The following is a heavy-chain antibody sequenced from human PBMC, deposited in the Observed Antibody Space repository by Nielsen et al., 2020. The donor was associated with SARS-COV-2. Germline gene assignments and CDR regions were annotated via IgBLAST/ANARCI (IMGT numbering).Heavy chain of an antibody. CDR1: GYTFTNYG. Sequence: ASVKVSCKASGYTFTNYGISWVRQAPGQGLEWMGWISGYNGDTNYAQKFQGRVTMSEDKSTDTAYMELSSLRSEDTAVYYCATDQGIPFGEVIVNGWFDPWGQGTVITVSS. CDR3: ATDQGIPFGEVIVNGWFDP. V-gene: IGHV1-18*04. J-gene: IGHJ5*02. D-gene: IGHD3-16*02. CDR2: ISGYNGDT.